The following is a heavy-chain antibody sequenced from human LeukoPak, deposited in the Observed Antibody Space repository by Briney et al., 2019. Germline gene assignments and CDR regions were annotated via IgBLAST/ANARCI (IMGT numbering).Heavy chain of an antibody. J-gene: IGHJ4*02. CDR1: GFTFSSEA. Sequence: GGSLRLSCAVSGFTFSSEAMGWVRQLPGGGLEWVSTISPAGGTTYYAESMKGRFTISRDNSKSTLYLQMNSLRVEDTAVYYCARDARVQGFDYWGQGTLVTVSS. D-gene: IGHD1-1*01. V-gene: IGHV3-23*01. CDR3: ARDARVQGFDY. CDR2: ISPAGGTT.